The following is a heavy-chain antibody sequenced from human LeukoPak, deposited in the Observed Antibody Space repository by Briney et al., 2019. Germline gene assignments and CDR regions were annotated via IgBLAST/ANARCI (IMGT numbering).Heavy chain of an antibody. D-gene: IGHD3-10*01. CDR3: ARYNTLPRGFTAVDF. J-gene: IGHJ4*02. CDR2: VYYTGTT. CDR1: GGSINNYY. V-gene: IGHV4-59*01. Sequence: PSETLSLTCSVSGGSINNYYGTWIRQAPGKGLEWIGNVYYTGTTNYNPSLKSRVTITVDTSKNQFSLKLSSVTAADPAVYYCARYNTLPRGFTAVDFWGQGTLVTVSS.